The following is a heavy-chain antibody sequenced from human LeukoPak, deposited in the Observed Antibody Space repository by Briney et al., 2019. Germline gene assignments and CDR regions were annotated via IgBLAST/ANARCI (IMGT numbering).Heavy chain of an antibody. CDR3: ASDTEVVVAAT. J-gene: IGHJ4*02. CDR1: GYTFTSYG. V-gene: IGHV1-18*01. Sequence: ASVKISCKASGYTFTSYGISWVRQAPGQGLEWMGWISAYNGNTNYAQKLQGRVTMTTDTSTSTAYMELRSLRSDDTAVYYCASDTEVVVAATWGQGTLVTVSS. CDR2: ISAYNGNT. D-gene: IGHD2-15*01.